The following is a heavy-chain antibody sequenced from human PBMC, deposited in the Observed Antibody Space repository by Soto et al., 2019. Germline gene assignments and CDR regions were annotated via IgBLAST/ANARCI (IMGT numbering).Heavy chain of an antibody. V-gene: IGHV1-2*02. CDR3: RRRGWGDSPIDD. CDR1: GYIIPASF. CDR2: INPSNEIT. D-gene: IGHD1-26*01. J-gene: IGHJ4*02. Sequence: SFKPCGYIIPASFVHLVRLSPGRGFQWLGWINPSNEITTFSQFFQGRVTMTRDTSTITVHMELNSLRSDDMAGYYCRRRGWGDSPIDDWGQGTPVTVSS.